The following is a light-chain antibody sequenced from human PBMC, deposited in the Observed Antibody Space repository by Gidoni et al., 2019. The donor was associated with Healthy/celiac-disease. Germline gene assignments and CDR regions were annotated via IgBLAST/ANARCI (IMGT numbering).Light chain of an antibody. CDR1: QSVSSN. CDR2: VAS. Sequence: VMTQSPATLSVYPGERATLSCRASQSVSSNLAWYQQKPVQAPRLLIYVASTRATGIPARFRGSGSGTEFTLTIRSLQSEDFAVYYCQQYNNWPPCTFGQGTKVEIK. J-gene: IGKJ1*01. V-gene: IGKV3-15*01. CDR3: QQYNNWPPCT.